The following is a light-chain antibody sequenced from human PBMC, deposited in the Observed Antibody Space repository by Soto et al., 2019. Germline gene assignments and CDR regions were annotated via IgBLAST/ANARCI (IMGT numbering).Light chain of an antibody. CDR3: QQSYSTPQNT. CDR2: AAS. Sequence: DIQMTQSPSSLSASVGDRVTITCRASQSIGYYLNWYQQKPGTAPKLLIYAASSLQSGVPSRFSGSGSVTDVTLTISSLQPEDFATYYCQQSYSTPQNTFGHGTKLEIK. V-gene: IGKV1-39*01. J-gene: IGKJ2*01. CDR1: QSIGYY.